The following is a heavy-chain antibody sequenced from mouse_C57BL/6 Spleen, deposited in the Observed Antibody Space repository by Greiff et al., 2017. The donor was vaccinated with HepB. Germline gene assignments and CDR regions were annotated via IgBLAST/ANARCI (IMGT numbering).Heavy chain of an antibody. CDR2: ISSGSSTI. V-gene: IGHV5-17*01. Sequence: EVHLVESGGGLVKPGGSLKLSCAASGFTFSDYGMHWVRQAPEKGLEWVAYISSGSSTIYYADTVKGRFTISRDNAQNTLFLQMTSLRSEDTAMYYCARWTAQAPAMDYWGQGTSVTVSS. CDR1: GFTFSDYG. CDR3: ARWTAQAPAMDY. D-gene: IGHD3-2*02. J-gene: IGHJ4*01.